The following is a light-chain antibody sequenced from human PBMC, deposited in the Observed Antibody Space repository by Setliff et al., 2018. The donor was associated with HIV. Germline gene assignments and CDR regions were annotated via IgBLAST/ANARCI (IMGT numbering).Light chain of an antibody. CDR3: CSYAIGDIWI. CDR2: NVN. V-gene: IGLV2-23*02. Sequence: QSVLTQPASVSGSPGQSITISCTGSSSDVGDTESVSWYHQHPGELPKLILYNVNQRPSGTSSRFSGSKSGSTASLTVSGLQTADEGTYYCCSYAIGDIWIFGGGTKVTVL. CDR1: SSDVGDTES. J-gene: IGLJ2*01.